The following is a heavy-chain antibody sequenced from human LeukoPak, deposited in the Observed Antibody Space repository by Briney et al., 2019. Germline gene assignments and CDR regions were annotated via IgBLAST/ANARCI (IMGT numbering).Heavy chain of an antibody. Sequence: PSETLSLTCAVYGGSFSGYYWSWIRQPPGKGLEWIGEINHSGSTNYNPSLKSRVTISVDTSKNQFSLKLSSVTAADTAVYYCARGGGAAAGYYYYMDVWGKGTTVTVSS. D-gene: IGHD6-13*01. CDR2: INHSGST. CDR3: ARGGGAAAGYYYYMDV. J-gene: IGHJ6*03. CDR1: GGSFSGYY. V-gene: IGHV4-34*01.